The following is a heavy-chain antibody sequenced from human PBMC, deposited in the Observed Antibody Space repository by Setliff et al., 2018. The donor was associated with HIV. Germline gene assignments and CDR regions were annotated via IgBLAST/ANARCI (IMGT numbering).Heavy chain of an antibody. CDR1: GGSISSSSYY. D-gene: IGHD3-3*01. CDR2: ISYSGNT. J-gene: IGHJ3*02. Sequence: SETLSLTCTVSGGSISSSSYYWGWIRQPPGKGLEWIGTISYSGNTYYRPSLKSRVTISADTSKNQFSLRLNSVTAADTAVYYCARQSGYTRGWDIFGVVAGSFDIWGLGTMVTVSS. CDR3: ARQSGYTRGWDIFGVVAGSFDI. V-gene: IGHV4-39*01.